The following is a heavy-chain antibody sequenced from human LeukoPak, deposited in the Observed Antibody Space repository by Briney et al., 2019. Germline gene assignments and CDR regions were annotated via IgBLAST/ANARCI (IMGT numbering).Heavy chain of an antibody. V-gene: IGHV1-69*01. J-gene: IGHJ6*02. CDR1: GGTFSSYA. Sequence: SVKVSCKASGGTFSSYAISWVRQAPGHGIEWMGGIIPIFGTANYAQKFQGRVTITADESTSTAYMELSSLRSEDTAVYYCARAPYMAPELYYYGMDVWGQGTTVTVSS. D-gene: IGHD1-7*01. CDR3: ARAPYMAPELYYYGMDV. CDR2: IIPIFGTA.